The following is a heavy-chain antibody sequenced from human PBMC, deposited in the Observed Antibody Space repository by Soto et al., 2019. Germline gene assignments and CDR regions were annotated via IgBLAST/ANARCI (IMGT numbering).Heavy chain of an antibody. CDR1: GFTFSSYA. Sequence: GGSLRLSCAASGFTFSSYAMSWVRQAPGKGLEWVSAISGSGGSTYYADSVKGRFTISRDNSKNTLYLQMNSLRAEDTAVYYCAKDPWRSPATRFSWFDPWGQGTLVTVSS. D-gene: IGHD3-3*01. J-gene: IGHJ5*02. CDR2: ISGSGGST. CDR3: AKDPWRSPATRFSWFDP. V-gene: IGHV3-23*01.